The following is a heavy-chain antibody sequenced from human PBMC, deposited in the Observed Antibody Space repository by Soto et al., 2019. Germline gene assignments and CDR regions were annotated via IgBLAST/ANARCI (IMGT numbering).Heavy chain of an antibody. D-gene: IGHD1-26*01. J-gene: IGHJ3*01. CDR3: ARGDRGAFDL. CDR1: GFTFSYYW. CDR2: IHSDGSST. Sequence: EVQLVESGGGLVQPGEYLRLSCVASGFTFSYYWMHWVRQAPGKGLVWVSRIHSDGSSTTYADSVKGRFSISRDNARNTVYLQMNSLRAEDTAVYYCARGDRGAFDLWGQGTVLTVSS. V-gene: IGHV3-74*01.